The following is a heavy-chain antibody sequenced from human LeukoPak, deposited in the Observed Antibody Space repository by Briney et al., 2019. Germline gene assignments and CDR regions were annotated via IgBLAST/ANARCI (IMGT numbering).Heavy chain of an antibody. V-gene: IGHV3-23*01. CDR2: FSGDNT. Sequence: GGSLRLSCAASGFRLRSYGMSWVRQAPGKGLEWISSFSGDNTYHADSVKGRFTISRDNSKNTLYLQMNSLRAEDTAVYYCARDNGLNWFDPWGQGTLVTVSS. D-gene: IGHD4-17*01. CDR3: ARDNGLNWFDP. J-gene: IGHJ5*02. CDR1: GFRLRSYG.